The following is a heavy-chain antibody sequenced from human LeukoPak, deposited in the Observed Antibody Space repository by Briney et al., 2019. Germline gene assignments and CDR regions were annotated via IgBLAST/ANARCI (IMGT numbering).Heavy chain of an antibody. D-gene: IGHD2-2*01. J-gene: IGHJ5*02. CDR3: ARGQYCSSTSREGMFDP. V-gene: IGHV4-61*02. CDR1: GGSISSGSYY. CDR2: IYTSGST. Sequence: SETLSLTCTVSGGSISSGSYYWSWIRQPAGKGLEWIGRIYTSGSTNYNPSLKSRVTISVDTSKNQFSLKLSSVTAADTAVYYCARGQYCSSTSREGMFDPWGQGTLVTVSS.